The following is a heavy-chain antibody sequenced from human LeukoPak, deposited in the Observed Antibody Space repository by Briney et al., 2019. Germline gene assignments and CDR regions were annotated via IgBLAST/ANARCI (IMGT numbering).Heavy chain of an antibody. D-gene: IGHD2-15*01. CDR1: GGSISSNY. CDR3: ARAYLDCTGGSCYPFSFDY. CDR2: IYAGGGT. V-gene: IGHV4-4*07. Sequence: PSETLSLTCTVSGGSISSNYWSWIRQPAGKGLEWIGRIYAGGGTNYNPSLKSRVTMSVDTSKNQLSLKLTSVTAADTAVYYCARAYLDCTGGSCYPFSFDYWGQGTLVTVSS. J-gene: IGHJ4*02.